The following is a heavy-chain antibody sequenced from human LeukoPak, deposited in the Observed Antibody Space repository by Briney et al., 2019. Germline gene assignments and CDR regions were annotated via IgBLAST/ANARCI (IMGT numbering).Heavy chain of an antibody. D-gene: IGHD2-15*01. V-gene: IGHV4-34*12. Sequence: KPSETLSLTCAVYGGSFSGYYWSWIRQPPGKGLEWIGEIIHSGSTNYNPSLKSRVTISVDTSKNQFSLKLSSVTAAVTPVYYCAVRRYCSGGSCYSLGMDYWGQGTLVTVSS. CDR3: AVRRYCSGGSCYSLGMDY. CDR2: IIHSGST. J-gene: IGHJ4*02. CDR1: GGSFSGYY.